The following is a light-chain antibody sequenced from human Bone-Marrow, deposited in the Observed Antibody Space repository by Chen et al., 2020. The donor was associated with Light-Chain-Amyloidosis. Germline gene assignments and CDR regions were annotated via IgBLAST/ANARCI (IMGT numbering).Light chain of an antibody. CDR2: GAS. CDR1: QSVSSN. Sequence: EIVMTQSPATLSVSPGDRATLSCRASQSVSSNLAWYQQKPGQAPRLLIYGASTRATGIPARFSGSGSGTELTLTISSLQCEDFAVYYCQQYNNWRTFGQGTKLEIK. V-gene: IGKV3-15*01. J-gene: IGKJ2*01. CDR3: QQYNNWRT.